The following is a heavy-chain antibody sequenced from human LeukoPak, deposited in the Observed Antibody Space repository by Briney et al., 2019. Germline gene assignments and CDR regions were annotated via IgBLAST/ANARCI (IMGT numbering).Heavy chain of an antibody. CDR3: ARAIEQYGSGSSLYYFDY. D-gene: IGHD3-10*01. CDR2: INPNSGGT. J-gene: IGHJ4*02. CDR1: GYTFTGYY. Sequence: ASVKVSCKASGYTFTGYYMHWVRQAPGQGLEWMGWINPNSGGTNCAQKFQGWVTMTRDTSISTAYMELSRLRSDDAAVYYCARAIEQYGSGSSLYYFDYWGQGTLVTVSS. V-gene: IGHV1-2*04.